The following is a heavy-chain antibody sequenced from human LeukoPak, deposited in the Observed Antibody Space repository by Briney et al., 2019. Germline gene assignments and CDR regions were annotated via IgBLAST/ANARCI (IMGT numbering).Heavy chain of an antibody. CDR2: IRYDGSNK. J-gene: IGHJ4*02. Sequence: GGSLRLSCAASGFTFSSYSMNWVRQAPGKGLEWVAFIRYDGSNKYYADSVKGRFTISRDNSKNTLYLQMNSLRAEDTAVYYCAKVPYCSSASCPPCYWGQGTLVTVSS. D-gene: IGHD2-2*01. V-gene: IGHV3-30*02. CDR1: GFTFSSYS. CDR3: AKVPYCSSASCPPCY.